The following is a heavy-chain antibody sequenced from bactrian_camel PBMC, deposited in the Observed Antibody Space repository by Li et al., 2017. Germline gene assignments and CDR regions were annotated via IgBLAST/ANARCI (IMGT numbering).Heavy chain of an antibody. V-gene: IGHV3S53*01. CDR2: IGSDGST. CDR1: EEEYTTC. J-gene: IGHJ4*01. D-gene: IGHD2*01. Sequence: HVQLVESGGGSVQAGGSLKLSCVASEEEYTTCIGWFRQIPDKEREGVAGIGSDGSTSYADSVKGRFSVSKDDLKDTLYLQMNSLKPEDTAQYYCAAAGSDGYCDDIDLPYEFEVCGQGTQVTVS.